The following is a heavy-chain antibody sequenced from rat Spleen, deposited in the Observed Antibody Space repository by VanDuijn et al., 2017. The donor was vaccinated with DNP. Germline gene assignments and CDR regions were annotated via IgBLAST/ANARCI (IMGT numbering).Heavy chain of an antibody. V-gene: IGHV5-27*01. CDR1: GFTFSNYY. CDR3: AKGDNNYGGFDY. CDR2: INTDGGST. D-gene: IGHD1-10*01. Sequence: EVHLVESGGGLVQPGRSLKLSCAASGFTFSNYYMAWVRQAPTKGLEWVAYINTDGGSTYYPDSVKGRFTTSRDNAENTVYLQMNSLRSEDTATYYCAKGDNNYGGFDYWGRGTLVTVSS. J-gene: IGHJ3*01.